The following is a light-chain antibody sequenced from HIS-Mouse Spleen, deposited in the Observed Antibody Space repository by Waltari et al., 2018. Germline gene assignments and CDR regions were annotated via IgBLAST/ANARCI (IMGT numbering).Light chain of an antibody. CDR3: SSYTSSSTYV. Sequence: QSALTQPASVSGSPGHSLTISCTGTSSDVGGYNYVPWYQPHPGKAPKLMIYDVSNRPSGVSNRFSGSKSGNTASLTISGLQAEDEADYYCSSYTSSSTYVFGTGTKVTVL. V-gene: IGLV2-14*03. CDR2: DVS. CDR1: SSDVGGYNY. J-gene: IGLJ1*01.